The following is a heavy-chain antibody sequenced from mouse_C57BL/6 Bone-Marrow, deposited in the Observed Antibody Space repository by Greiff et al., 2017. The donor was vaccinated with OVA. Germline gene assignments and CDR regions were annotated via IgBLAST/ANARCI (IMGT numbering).Heavy chain of an antibody. D-gene: IGHD1-1*01. CDR1: GFTFSSYG. CDR2: ISSGGSYT. CDR3: ASEYCGSSFSSYFDF. J-gene: IGHJ1*03. Sequence: DVKLVEPGGDLVKPGGSLKLSCAASGFTFSSYGMSWVRQTPDKRLEWVATISSGGSYTYYPDNVKGRFTFSRDNAKNTLYLQMSSLKSEDTAMYYCASEYCGSSFSSYFDFWGTGTTVTVSS. V-gene: IGHV5-6*02.